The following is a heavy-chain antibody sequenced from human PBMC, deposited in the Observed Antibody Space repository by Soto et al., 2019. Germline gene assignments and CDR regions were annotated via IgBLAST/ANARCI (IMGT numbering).Heavy chain of an antibody. Sequence: SETLSLTCAVYGGSFSGYYWSWIRQPPGKGLEWIGEINHSGSTNYNPSLKSRVTISVDTSKNQFSLKLSSVTAADTAVYYCARGRIGYYYDSSDYYGMDVWGQGNTVTGSS. D-gene: IGHD3-22*01. J-gene: IGHJ6*02. CDR1: GGSFSGYY. CDR2: INHSGST. V-gene: IGHV4-34*01. CDR3: ARGRIGYYYDSSDYYGMDV.